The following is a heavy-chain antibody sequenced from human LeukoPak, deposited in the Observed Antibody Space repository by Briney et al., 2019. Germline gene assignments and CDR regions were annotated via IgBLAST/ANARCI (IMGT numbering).Heavy chain of an antibody. J-gene: IGHJ5*02. CDR3: ARSPTFRGWFDP. V-gene: IGHV3-30*03. Sequence: PGGSLRLSCAASGFTFSRYGMHWVRQAPGKGLEWVAVISYDGSNKYYADSVKGRFTISRDNSKNTLYLQVNSLRAEDTAVYYCARSPTFRGWFDPWGQGTLVTVSS. CDR2: ISYDGSNK. D-gene: IGHD2/OR15-2a*01. CDR1: GFTFSRYG.